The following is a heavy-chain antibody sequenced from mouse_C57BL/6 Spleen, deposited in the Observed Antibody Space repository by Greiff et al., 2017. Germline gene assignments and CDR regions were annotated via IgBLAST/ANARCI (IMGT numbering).Heavy chain of an antibody. CDR3: ARPIYYYGSSWAY. J-gene: IGHJ3*01. V-gene: IGHV1-55*01. Sequence: QVQLKQPGAELVKPGASVKMSCKASGYTFASYWITWVKQRPGQGLEWIGDIYPGSGSTNYNEKFKSKATLTVDTSSSTAYMQLSSLTSEDSAVYYCARPIYYYGSSWAYWGQGTLVTVSA. CDR2: IYPGSGST. D-gene: IGHD1-1*01. CDR1: GYTFASYW.